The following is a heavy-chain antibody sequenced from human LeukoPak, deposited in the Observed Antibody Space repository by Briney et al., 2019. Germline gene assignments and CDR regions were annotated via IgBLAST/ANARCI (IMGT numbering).Heavy chain of an antibody. Sequence: PGRSLRLSCAASGFTFSSYGMHWVRHAPGKGLEWVAVIWYDGSNKYYADSVKGRFTISRDNSKNTLYLQMNSLRAEDTAVYYCARENCSSTSCYDDYYYGMDVWGQGTTVTVSS. J-gene: IGHJ6*02. V-gene: IGHV3-33*01. CDR2: IWYDGSNK. CDR1: GFTFSSYG. D-gene: IGHD2-2*01. CDR3: ARENCSSTSCYDDYYYGMDV.